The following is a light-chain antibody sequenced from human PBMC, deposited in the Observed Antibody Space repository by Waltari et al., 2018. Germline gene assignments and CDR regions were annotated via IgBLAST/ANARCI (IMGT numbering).Light chain of an antibody. CDR1: GSNIGSTT. V-gene: IGLV1-44*01. CDR3: AAWDDSLNVLL. Sequence: QSVLTQPPSASGTPGQRVTISCSGSGSNIGSTTVNWYQQLPGTAPKLRIYTNNRRPSGVPVRFAGSRSGSSASLAISGLQSEDEADYYCAAWDDSLNVLLFGGGTKLTVL. J-gene: IGLJ2*01. CDR2: TNN.